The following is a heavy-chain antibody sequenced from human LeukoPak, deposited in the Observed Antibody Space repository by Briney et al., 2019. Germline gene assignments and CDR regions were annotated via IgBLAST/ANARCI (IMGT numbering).Heavy chain of an antibody. CDR3: ARGAVAGGGYFDY. CDR1: EFSFSDYH. Sequence: GGSLRLSCAASEFSFSDYHMDWVRQAPGKGLEWVGRSRRKANSYTTEYAASVKGRFSISRDDSKNSVYLQMNSLKTEDTAVYYCARGAVAGGGYFDYWGQGTLVTVSS. J-gene: IGHJ4*02. D-gene: IGHD6-19*01. CDR2: SRRKANSYTT. V-gene: IGHV3-72*01.